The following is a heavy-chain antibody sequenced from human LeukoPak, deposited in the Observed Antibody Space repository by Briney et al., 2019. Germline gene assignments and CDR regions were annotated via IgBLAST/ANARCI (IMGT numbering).Heavy chain of an antibody. D-gene: IGHD2-2*01. V-gene: IGHV1-18*01. CDR3: ARDPPHLCSSTSCFGDY. CDR2: ISAYNGNT. Sequence: ASVKVSCKASGGTFSSYAISWVRQAPGQGLEWMGWISAYNGNTNYAQKIQGRVTMTTDTSTNTAYMELRSLRSDDTTVYYCARDPPHLCSSTSCFGDYWGQGTLVTVSS. CDR1: GGTFSSYA. J-gene: IGHJ4*02.